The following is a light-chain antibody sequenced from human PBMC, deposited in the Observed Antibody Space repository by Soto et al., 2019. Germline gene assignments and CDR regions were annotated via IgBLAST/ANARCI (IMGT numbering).Light chain of an antibody. CDR3: CSYGGSRAV. CDR1: SSDVGSHNL. Sequence: QSALTQPASVSGSPRQSITISCTGTSSDVGSHNLVSWYQQHPGQAPKLMIYEVTKRPLGVSTRFSASKSGNTASLTISGLQAEDEADYYCCSYGGSRAVFGGGTQLTVL. V-gene: IGLV2-23*02. J-gene: IGLJ7*01. CDR2: EVT.